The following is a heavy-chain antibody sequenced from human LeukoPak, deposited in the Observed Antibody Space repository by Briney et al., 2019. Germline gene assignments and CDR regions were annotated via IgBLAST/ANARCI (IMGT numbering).Heavy chain of an antibody. V-gene: IGHV3-23*01. J-gene: IGHJ4*02. Sequence: GVLRLSCAASGFTFSSYAMSWVRQAPGKGLEWVSAISGSGGSTYYADSVKGRFTISRDNSKNTLYLQMNSLRAEDTAVHYCAKGSTRGSYATTAFDYWGQGTLVTVSS. CDR2: ISGSGGST. CDR3: AKGSTRGSYATTAFDY. D-gene: IGHD1-26*01. CDR1: GFTFSSYA.